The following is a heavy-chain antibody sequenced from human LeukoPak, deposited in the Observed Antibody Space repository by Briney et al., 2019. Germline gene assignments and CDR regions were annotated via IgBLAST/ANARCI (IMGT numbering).Heavy chain of an antibody. CDR1: GYTFTSYY. J-gene: IGHJ4*02. CDR3: ARLAGGESGSVDYFDY. CDR2: INPSGGST. V-gene: IGHV1-46*01. Sequence: ASVKVSCKASGYTFTSYYMHWVRQAPAQGLEWMGIINPSGGSTSYAQKFQGRVTMTRDMSTSTVYMELSSLRSEDTAVYYCARLAGGESGSVDYFDYWGQGTLVTVSS. D-gene: IGHD3-16*01.